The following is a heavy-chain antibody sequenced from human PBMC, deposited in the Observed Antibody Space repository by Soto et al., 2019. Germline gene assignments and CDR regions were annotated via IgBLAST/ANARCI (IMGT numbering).Heavy chain of an antibody. Sequence: QVQLVQSGPEVKKPGASVKISCKAYGDTLIPYGFSLLLQAPGQGLAWMGWIGAHNGDTGYAQNFQGRVTMTTDTSATTSYRELRRLTSDDTAVYFCAREWRGAEVFDPWGQGTLVTVSS. D-gene: IGHD3-3*01. CDR2: IGAHNGDT. J-gene: IGHJ5*02. CDR3: AREWRGAEVFDP. CDR1: GDTLIPYG. V-gene: IGHV1-18*01.